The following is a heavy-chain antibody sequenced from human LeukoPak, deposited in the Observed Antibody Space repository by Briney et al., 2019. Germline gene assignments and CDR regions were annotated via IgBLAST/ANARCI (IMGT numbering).Heavy chain of an antibody. CDR1: GGSISSYY. V-gene: IGHV4-59*08. CDR3: ARGHSKVVPAALDY. J-gene: IGHJ4*02. CDR2: IYYSGST. Sequence: SETLSLTCTVSGGSISSYYWSWIRRPPGKGLEWIGYIYYSGSTNYNPSLKSRVTISVDTSKNQFSLKLSSVTAADTAVYYCARGHSKVVPAALDYWGQGTLVTVSS. D-gene: IGHD2-2*01.